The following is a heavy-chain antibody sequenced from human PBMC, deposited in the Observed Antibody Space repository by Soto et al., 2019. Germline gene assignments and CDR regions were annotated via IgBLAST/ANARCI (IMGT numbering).Heavy chain of an antibody. J-gene: IGHJ5*02. D-gene: IGHD3-10*01. V-gene: IGHV3-11*05. Sequence: QVQLVESGGGLVKPGGSLRLSCAASGFTFSDYYMSWIRQAPGKGLEWVSYISSSSSYTNYADSVKGRLTISRDNAKNSLYLQMNSLRAEDTAVYYCARDHYGAGWLHPWGQGTRVNVSS. CDR3: ARDHYGAGWLHP. CDR2: ISSSSSYT. CDR1: GFTFSDYY.